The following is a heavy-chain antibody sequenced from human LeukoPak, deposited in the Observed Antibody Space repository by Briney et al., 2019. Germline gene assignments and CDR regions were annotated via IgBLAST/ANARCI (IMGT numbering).Heavy chain of an antibody. Sequence: SQTLSLTCTVSGGSISSGGYYWSWIRQPAGKGLEWIGRIYTSGSTNYNPSLKSRVTMSVDTSKNQFSLKLSSVTAADTAVYYCARAQIPSYGFDYWGQGTLVTVSS. D-gene: IGHD3-16*01. J-gene: IGHJ4*02. CDR3: ARAQIPSYGFDY. CDR1: GGSISSGGYY. V-gene: IGHV4-61*02. CDR2: IYTSGST.